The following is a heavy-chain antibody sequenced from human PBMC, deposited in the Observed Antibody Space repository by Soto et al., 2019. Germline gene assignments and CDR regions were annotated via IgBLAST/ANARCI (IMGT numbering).Heavy chain of an antibody. D-gene: IGHD6-6*01. V-gene: IGHV4-30-4*01. CDR3: ARPSLVGIDI. CDR2: IYYSGNT. CDR1: GGSISSGYYY. Sequence: TIALSWSVSGGSISSGYYYWSWIRQPPGKGLEWIGNIYYSGNTYYNPSLKSRLIISIDTSKNQFSRKVESVTAGDMALSSSARPSLVGIDIWGQVTMLTV. J-gene: IGHJ6*02.